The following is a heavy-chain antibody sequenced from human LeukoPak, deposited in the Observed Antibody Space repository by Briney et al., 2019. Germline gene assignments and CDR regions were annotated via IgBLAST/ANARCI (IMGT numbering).Heavy chain of an antibody. D-gene: IGHD3-9*01. J-gene: IGHJ5*02. CDR2: TNSDSGFT. CDR1: GYTFTGYY. CDR3: ARNFDMKGFDP. Sequence: ASVKVSCKASGYTFTGYYMNWVRQAPGQGLEWMGWTNSDSGFTKYAQKFQGRVTMTRDTSITTVYMDLTRLTSDDTAVYYCARNFDMKGFDPWGQGTLVTVSS. V-gene: IGHV1-2*02.